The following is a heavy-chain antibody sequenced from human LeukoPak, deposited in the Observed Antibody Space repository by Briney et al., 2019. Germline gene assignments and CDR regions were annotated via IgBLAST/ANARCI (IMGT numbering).Heavy chain of an antibody. D-gene: IGHD4-23*01. CDR3: ARGFDYGGRTVDY. Sequence: SETLSLTCTVSGGSISSGGYYWSWIRQHPGKGLEWIGYIYYSGSTYYNPSLKSRVTISVDTSKNQFSLKLSSVTAADTAVYYCARGFDYGGRTVDYWGQGTLVTVSS. V-gene: IGHV4-31*03. J-gene: IGHJ4*02. CDR1: GGSISSGGYY. CDR2: IYYSGST.